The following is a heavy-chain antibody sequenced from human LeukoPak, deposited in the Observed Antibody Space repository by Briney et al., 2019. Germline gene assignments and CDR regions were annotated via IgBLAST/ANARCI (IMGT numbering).Heavy chain of an antibody. J-gene: IGHJ4*02. Sequence: SETLSLTCAVYGGSFSGYYWNWIRQPPGKGLEWIGEINYSGSTNYNPSLKSRVTISVDTSKNQFSLKLSSVTAADTAVYYCARHGYYYGSGSYYWGQGTLVIVSS. CDR3: ARHGYYYGSGSYY. CDR2: INYSGST. V-gene: IGHV4-34*01. D-gene: IGHD3-10*01. CDR1: GGSFSGYY.